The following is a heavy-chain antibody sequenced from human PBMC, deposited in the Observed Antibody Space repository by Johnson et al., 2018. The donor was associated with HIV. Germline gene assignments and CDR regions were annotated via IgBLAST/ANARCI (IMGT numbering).Heavy chain of an antibody. Sequence: VQLVESGGALVQPGGSLRLSCAASGFTVSSNYMNWVRQAPGKGLEWVSVIYSGDNTFHADSVKGRFIISRENSNNTLYLQMNSLSAEDTAVDFCARAYTYGAFDLWGQGTLVTVS. CDR1: GFTVSSNY. CDR3: ARAYTYGAFDL. D-gene: IGHD3-16*01. J-gene: IGHJ3*01. CDR2: IYSGDNT. V-gene: IGHV3-66*01.